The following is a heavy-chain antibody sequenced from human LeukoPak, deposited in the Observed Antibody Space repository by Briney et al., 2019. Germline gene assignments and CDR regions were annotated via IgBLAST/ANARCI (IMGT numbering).Heavy chain of an antibody. CDR1: GGSISSGSYD. J-gene: IGHJ4*02. CDR2: IYTSGST. Sequence: SETLSLTCTVSGGSISSGSYDWSWIRQPAGKGLEWIGRIYTSGSTNYNPSLKSRVTISVDTSKNQFSLKLSSVTAADTAVYYCARGHYSSGWYRGFDYWGQGTLVTVSS. CDR3: ARGHYSSGWYRGFDY. D-gene: IGHD6-19*01. V-gene: IGHV4-61*02.